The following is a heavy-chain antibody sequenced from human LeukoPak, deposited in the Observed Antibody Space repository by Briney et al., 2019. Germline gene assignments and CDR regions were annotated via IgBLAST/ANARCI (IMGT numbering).Heavy chain of an antibody. D-gene: IGHD3-10*01. Sequence: SETLSLTCTVSGGSISSFYWSWIRQPPGKGLEWIGYIYFSGITNYNPSLKSRVTISVDTSKNQFSLKLKSVTAAGTAVYYRARAVRFVELSVDYWGQGTLVTVSS. J-gene: IGHJ4*02. CDR1: GGSISSFY. CDR2: IYFSGIT. CDR3: ARAVRFVELSVDY. V-gene: IGHV4-59*01.